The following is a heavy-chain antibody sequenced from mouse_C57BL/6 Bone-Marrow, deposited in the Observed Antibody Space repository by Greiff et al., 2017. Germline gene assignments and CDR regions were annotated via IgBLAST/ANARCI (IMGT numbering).Heavy chain of an antibody. D-gene: IGHD2-2*01. CDR3: ARCGYNHY. CDR1: GYTFTSYT. J-gene: IGHJ2*01. V-gene: IGHV1-4*01. Sequence: QVQLKESGAELARPGASVKMSCKASGYTFTSYTMHWVKQRPGQGLEWIGYINPSSGYTKYNQKFKDKATLTADKSSSTAYMQLSSLTSEDSAVYYCARCGYNHYWGQGTTLTVSS. CDR2: INPSSGYT.